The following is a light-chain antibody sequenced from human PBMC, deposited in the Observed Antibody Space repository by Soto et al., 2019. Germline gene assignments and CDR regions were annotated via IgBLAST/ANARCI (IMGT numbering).Light chain of an antibody. Sequence: QSVLTQPRSVSGSPGQSVTISCTGTSGDVGGYNYVSWYQQHPGKTPKVMIYDVSKRPSGVPDRFSGSKSGNTASLTISGLQVEDEADYYCCSCAGSPYVFGTGTKVTVL. CDR2: DVS. CDR1: SGDVGGYNY. J-gene: IGLJ1*01. CDR3: CSCAGSPYV. V-gene: IGLV2-11*01.